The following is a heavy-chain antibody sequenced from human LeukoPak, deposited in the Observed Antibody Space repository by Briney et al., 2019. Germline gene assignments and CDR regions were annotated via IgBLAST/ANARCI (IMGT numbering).Heavy chain of an antibody. J-gene: IGHJ3*02. CDR1: GFAFSSNY. Sequence: PGGSLRLSCAASGFAFSSNYMSWVRQAPGKGLEWVSVIYSGGGTYYSNSVTGRFTISRDNSKNTLYLQMNSLRAEDTAVYYCARGGRYYDSSGYYHDAFDIWGQGTMVTVSS. CDR2: IYSGGGT. CDR3: ARGGRYYDSSGYYHDAFDI. D-gene: IGHD3-22*01. V-gene: IGHV3-53*01.